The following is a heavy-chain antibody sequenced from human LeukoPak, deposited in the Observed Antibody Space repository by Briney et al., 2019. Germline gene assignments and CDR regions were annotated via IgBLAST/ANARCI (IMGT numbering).Heavy chain of an antibody. CDR1: GFIFSTYA. V-gene: IGHV3-23*01. J-gene: IGHJ4*02. CDR3: AKDYYYGSGSYYNPYYFDY. D-gene: IGHD3-10*01. Sequence: GGSLRLSCAASGFIFSTYAMSWVRQARGKGLEWVSAISGSGGSTYYADSVKGRFTISRENSKNTLYLQMNSLRAEDTAVYYCAKDYYYGSGSYYNPYYFDYWGQGTLVTVSS. CDR2: ISGSGGST.